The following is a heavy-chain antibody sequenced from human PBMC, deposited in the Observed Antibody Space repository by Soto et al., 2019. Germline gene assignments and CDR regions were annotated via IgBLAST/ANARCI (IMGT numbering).Heavy chain of an antibody. CDR1: GFTFSSYA. CDR2: ITSNGGNT. J-gene: IGHJ6*02. Sequence: GGSVRLSCAASGFTFSSYAMHWVRQAPGKGLEYVSAITSNGGNTDYASSVKGRFTISRDNSKNTLYLQMGSLRAEDMAVYYCARGADILSYYYGMDVWGQGTTVTVSS. CDR3: ARGADILSYYYGMDV. V-gene: IGHV3-64*01. D-gene: IGHD2-15*01.